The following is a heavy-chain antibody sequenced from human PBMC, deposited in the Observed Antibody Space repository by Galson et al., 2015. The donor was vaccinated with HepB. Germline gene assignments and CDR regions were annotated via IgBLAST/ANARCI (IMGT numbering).Heavy chain of an antibody. Sequence: QSGAEVKKPGEKMRRWSKGSGYSFTSYWISWVRQMPGKGLEWMGRIDPSDSYTNYSPSFQGHVTISADKSISTAYLQWSSLKASDTAMYYCARSVWFEYSSSVLWGQGTLVPFSS. CDR1: GYSFTSYW. CDR2: IDPSDSYT. D-gene: IGHD6-6*01. CDR3: ARSVWFEYSSSVL. J-gene: IGHJ4*02. V-gene: IGHV5-10-1*01.